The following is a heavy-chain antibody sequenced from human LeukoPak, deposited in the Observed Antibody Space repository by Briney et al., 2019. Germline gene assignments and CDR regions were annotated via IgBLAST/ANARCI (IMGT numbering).Heavy chain of an antibody. V-gene: IGHV4-59*01. CDR3: ARVADYDILTGYYPAPYYYYGMDV. D-gene: IGHD3-9*01. CDR1: GGSISSYY. CDR2: IYYSGST. Sequence: SETLSLTCTVSGGSISSYYWSWIRQPPGKGLEWIGYIYYSGSTNYNPSLKSRVTISVGTSKNQFSLKLSSVTAADTAVYYCARVADYDILTGYYPAPYYYYGMDVWGQGTTVTVSS. J-gene: IGHJ6*02.